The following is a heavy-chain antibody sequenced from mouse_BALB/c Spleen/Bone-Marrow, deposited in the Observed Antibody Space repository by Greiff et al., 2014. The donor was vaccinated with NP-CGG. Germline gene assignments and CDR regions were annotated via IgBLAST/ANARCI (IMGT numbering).Heavy chain of an antibody. CDR3: ANYDYGWYFGV. Sequence: EVKLVESGAELVKPGASVKLSCTASGFNIKDTYMHWVKQRPEQGLEWIGRIDPANGNTKYDPKFQGKATITADTSSNTAYLQLSSLTSEDTAVYYCANYDYGWYFGVWGAGTTVTVSS. CDR1: GFNIKDTY. J-gene: IGHJ1*01. CDR2: IDPANGNT. V-gene: IGHV14-3*02. D-gene: IGHD2-4*01.